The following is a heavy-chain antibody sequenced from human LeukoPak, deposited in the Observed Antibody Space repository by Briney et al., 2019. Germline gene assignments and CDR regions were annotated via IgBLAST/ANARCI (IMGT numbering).Heavy chain of an antibody. CDR1: GFTFSSYW. J-gene: IGHJ4*02. V-gene: IGHV3-74*03. D-gene: IGHD6-6*01. CDR2: ISSDGSSK. Sequence: GGSLRLSCVASGFTFSSYWMHWVRQAPGKGLVWVSRISSDGSSKTYADSVKGRFTISRDNAKNTLYLQMNSLRAEDTALCYCARVAEYSTAGMRYWGQGTLVTVSS. CDR3: ARVAEYSTAGMRY.